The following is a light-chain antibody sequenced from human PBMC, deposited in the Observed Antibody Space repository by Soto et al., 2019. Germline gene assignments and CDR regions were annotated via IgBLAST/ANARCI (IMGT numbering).Light chain of an antibody. Sequence: DIQMTQSPSSLSASVGDRVTITCRASQSISSYLNWFQHKPGTAPKLLIYGASSLQSGVPSRFSGSGSGTDFTLTISSLQPEDFTTYYCQQSYSTPITFGQGTRLEIK. V-gene: IGKV1-39*01. J-gene: IGKJ5*01. CDR1: QSISSY. CDR2: GAS. CDR3: QQSYSTPIT.